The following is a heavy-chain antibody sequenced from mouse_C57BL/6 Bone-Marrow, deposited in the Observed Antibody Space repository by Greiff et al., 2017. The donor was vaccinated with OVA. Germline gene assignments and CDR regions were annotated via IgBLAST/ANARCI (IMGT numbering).Heavy chain of an antibody. V-gene: IGHV5-6*02. CDR3: ERRNYYGSSYGAY. D-gene: IGHD1-1*01. CDR1: GFTFSSYG. CDR2: ISSGGSYT. J-gene: IGHJ3*01. Sequence: EVKVVESGGDLVKPGGSLKLSCAASGFTFSSYGMSWVRQTPDKRLEWVATISSGGSYTYYPDSVKGRFTISRDNAKNTLYLQLSSLKSEDTAVYYGERRNYYGSSYGAYWGKGTLVTVSA.